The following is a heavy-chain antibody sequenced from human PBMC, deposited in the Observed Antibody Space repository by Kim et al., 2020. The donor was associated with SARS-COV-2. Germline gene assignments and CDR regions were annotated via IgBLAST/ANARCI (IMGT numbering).Heavy chain of an antibody. CDR3: SADVPDPLAQSDY. CDR2: IKSKVDGGTI. CDR1: GFTFRSAW. V-gene: IGHV3-15*01. J-gene: IGHJ4*02. Sequence: GGSLRLSCTASGFTFRSAWLSWVRRAPGKGLEWVGRIKSKVDGGTIDYAAPVRGRFSISRDDSQNSLYLQMNSLKIKDTAEYYCSADVPDPLAQSDYWGRGIRVVVSS.